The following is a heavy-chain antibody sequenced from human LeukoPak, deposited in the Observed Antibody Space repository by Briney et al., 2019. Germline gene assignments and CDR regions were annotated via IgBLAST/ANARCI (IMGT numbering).Heavy chain of an antibody. CDR3: ARVRSSGSPLDY. CDR2: ISKSGTST. Sequence: PGESLRLSCAASGFTFSDYYMSWIRQAPGKGLEWISYISKSGTSTKYADSVKGRFSISRDNAKQSLYLQLNSLTAEDTAVYYCARVRSSGSPLDYWGQGTLVTVSS. J-gene: IGHJ4*02. V-gene: IGHV3-11*05. D-gene: IGHD3-10*01. CDR1: GFTFSDYY.